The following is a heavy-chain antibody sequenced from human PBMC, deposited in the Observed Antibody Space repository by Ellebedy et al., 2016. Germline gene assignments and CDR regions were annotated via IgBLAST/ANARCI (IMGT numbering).Heavy chain of an antibody. Sequence: GGSLRLSCAGSGFTVTTAYMSWVRQAPGKGLEWVSVIYDNYKTYYVDSVRGRFTISRDDSKNTVTLQMKSLRVDDTAVYYCAREPTSKSDWGHGTLVTVSS. CDR1: GFTVTTAY. J-gene: IGHJ4*01. V-gene: IGHV3-53*01. CDR3: AREPTSKSD. CDR2: IYDNYKT.